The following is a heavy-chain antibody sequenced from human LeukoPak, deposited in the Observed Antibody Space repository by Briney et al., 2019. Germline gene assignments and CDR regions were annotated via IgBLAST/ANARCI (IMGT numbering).Heavy chain of an antibody. CDR3: ARVSIAVAGTYAEYFQH. J-gene: IGHJ1*01. D-gene: IGHD6-19*01. CDR1: GGSISSYY. CDR2: IYTSGST. V-gene: IGHV4-4*07. Sequence: PSETLSLTCSVSGGSISSYYWSWIRQPAGKGLEWIGRIYTSGSTNYNPSLKSRVTMSVDTSKNQFSLKLSSVTAADTAVYYCARVSIAVAGTYAEYFQHWGQGTLVTVSS.